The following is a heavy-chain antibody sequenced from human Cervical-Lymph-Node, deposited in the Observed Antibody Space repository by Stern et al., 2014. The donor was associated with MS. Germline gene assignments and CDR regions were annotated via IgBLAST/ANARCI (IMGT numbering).Heavy chain of an antibody. V-gene: IGHV1-69*01. CDR1: GGTFNVYA. CDR2: IIPILGTA. Sequence: VQLVESGAEVKKPGSSVKISCKASGGTFNVYAINWLRQAPGQGLEWMGGIIPILGTANYAQKFQGRVTITADESTRTTSMQLSSLRSNDTAVYYCARDGRHTYTYALDVWGQGTTVTVFS. CDR3: ARDGRHTYTYALDV. J-gene: IGHJ6*02. D-gene: IGHD2-2*02.